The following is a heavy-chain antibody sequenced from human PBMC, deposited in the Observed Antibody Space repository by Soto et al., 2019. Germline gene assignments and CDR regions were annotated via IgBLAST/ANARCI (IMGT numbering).Heavy chain of an antibody. CDR3: ARALKSGGGY. Sequence: QVQLVQSGAEVKKPGASVKVSCKASGYTFTGYYIHWVRQAPGQGLEWMGWISPNSGDTKWAQKFQGRVAMTRDTSISTAYMELSSLMSDDTAVYYCARALKSGGGYWGQGTLVTVSS. D-gene: IGHD3-10*01. CDR2: ISPNSGDT. V-gene: IGHV1-2*02. J-gene: IGHJ4*02. CDR1: GYTFTGYY.